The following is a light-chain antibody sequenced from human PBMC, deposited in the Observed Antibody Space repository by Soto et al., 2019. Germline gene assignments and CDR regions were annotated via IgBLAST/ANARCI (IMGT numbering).Light chain of an antibody. CDR3: QQYYSYPRT. V-gene: IGKV1-8*01. CDR1: QGISSY. CDR2: AES. J-gene: IGKJ1*01. Sequence: AIRMTQSPSSFSASTGDRVTITCRASQGISSYLAWYQQKPGKAPKLLIYAESTLQSGVPSRFRGSGSGTDFTLTISCLQSEDFATYYCQQYYSYPRTFGQGTKVEIK.